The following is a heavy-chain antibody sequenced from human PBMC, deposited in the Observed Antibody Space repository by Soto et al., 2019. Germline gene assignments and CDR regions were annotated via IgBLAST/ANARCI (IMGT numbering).Heavy chain of an antibody. CDR2: ISSSSSTI. CDR1: GFTFSSYA. V-gene: IGHV3-48*02. J-gene: IGHJ6*03. CDR3: ARAGRDTTGTTYYYYYYMDV. D-gene: IGHD1-1*01. Sequence: GGSLRLSCAASGFTFSSYAMSWVRQAPGKGLEWVSYISSSSSTIYYADSVKGRFTISRDNAKNSLYLQMNSLRDEDTAVYYCARAGRDTTGTTYYYYYYMDVWGKGTTVTVSS.